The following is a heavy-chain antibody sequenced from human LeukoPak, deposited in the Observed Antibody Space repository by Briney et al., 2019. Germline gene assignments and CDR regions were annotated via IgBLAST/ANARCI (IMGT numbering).Heavy chain of an antibody. CDR1: GGSIINTY. D-gene: IGHD3-3*01. CDR3: ARGHYDFNA. Sequence: SETLSLTCTVSGGSIINTYWNWIRQASGKGLEWIAYMFSSGGDTNYNPFLKSRVTMSINTSNNQFSLTLTSVTAADTAVYFCARGHYDFNAWGQGILVTVSS. CDR2: MFSSGGDT. V-gene: IGHV4-59*08. J-gene: IGHJ5*02.